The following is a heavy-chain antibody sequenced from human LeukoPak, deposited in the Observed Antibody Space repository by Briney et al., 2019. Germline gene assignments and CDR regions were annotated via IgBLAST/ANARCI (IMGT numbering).Heavy chain of an antibody. D-gene: IGHD1-1*01. Sequence: GTSVKVSCKASGFTFTSSAVQWVRQARGQRLEWIGWIVVGSGNTNCAQKFQERVTITRDMSTSTAYMELSSLRSEDTAVYYCAAAHNVDLFDYWGQGTLVTVSS. CDR1: GFTFTSSA. J-gene: IGHJ4*02. CDR2: IVVGSGNT. V-gene: IGHV1-58*01. CDR3: AAAHNVDLFDY.